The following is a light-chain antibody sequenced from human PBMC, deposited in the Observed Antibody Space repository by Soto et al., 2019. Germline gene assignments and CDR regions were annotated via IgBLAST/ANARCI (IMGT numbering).Light chain of an antibody. CDR1: SSNIGSNY. V-gene: IGLV1-47*01. CDR3: AAWDDSLSGPLYV. CDR2: RNN. Sequence: QSALTQPPSASGTPGQRVTISCSGSSSNIGSNYAYWYQQLPGTAPKLLIYRNNQRPSGVPDRFSGSKSGTSASLAISGLRSEDEADYYCAAWDDSLSGPLYVFGTGTKVTVL. J-gene: IGLJ1*01.